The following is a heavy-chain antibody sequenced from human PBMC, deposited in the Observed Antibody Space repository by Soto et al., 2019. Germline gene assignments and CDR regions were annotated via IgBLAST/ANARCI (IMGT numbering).Heavy chain of an antibody. Sequence: QVQLVESGGGVVQPGRSLRLSCAASGFTFSSYGMHWVRQAPGKGLEWVAVISYDGSDKYYADSVKGRFTISRDNSNNALELQVASLRAEDTSVHYCAKGVVVATSYCQHWGQGTLVTVSS. CDR2: ISYDGSDK. J-gene: IGHJ1*01. CDR3: AKGVVVATSYCQH. D-gene: IGHD2-15*01. V-gene: IGHV3-30*18. CDR1: GFTFSSYG.